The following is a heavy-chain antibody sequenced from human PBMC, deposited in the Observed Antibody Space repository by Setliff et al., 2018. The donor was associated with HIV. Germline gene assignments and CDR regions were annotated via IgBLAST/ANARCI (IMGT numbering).Heavy chain of an antibody. CDR3: TTDWGGGGGAPLDP. CDR2: IKRRKDGGTT. CDR1: GFSFSDHY. V-gene: IGHV3-15*01. J-gene: IGHJ5*02. D-gene: IGHD2-21*01. Sequence: PGGSLRLSCAASGFSFSDHYMDWVRQAPGKGLEWVGRIKRRKDGGTTDYAAPVKGRFTISRDDSKDTLYLQMNNLKTEDTAMYYCTTDWGGGGGAPLDPWGQGTLVTVSS.